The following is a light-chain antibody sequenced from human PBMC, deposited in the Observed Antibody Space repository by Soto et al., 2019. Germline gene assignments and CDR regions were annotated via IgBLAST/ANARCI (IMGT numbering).Light chain of an antibody. J-gene: IGKJ1*01. CDR2: AAS. CDR1: QGISNN. V-gene: IGKV1-9*01. Sequence: DIQLTQSPSFLSASVGDRVTITCRASQGISNNLAWYQQIPGKAPRVLIYAASTLQSGVPSRFRGGGSGTEFTRTISSLQLEDFATYYCQQLSSYPPWAVGQGTKVEVK. CDR3: QQLSSYPPWA.